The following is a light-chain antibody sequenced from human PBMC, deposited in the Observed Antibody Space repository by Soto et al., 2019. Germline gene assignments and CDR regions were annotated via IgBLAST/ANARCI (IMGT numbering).Light chain of an antibody. J-gene: IGKJ1*01. CDR3: HQYNNWPGT. V-gene: IGKV3-15*01. CDR2: GAS. CDR1: QSVSSK. Sequence: EIVLTQSPGTLSVSPGERATLSCRASQSVSSKLAWYQQKPGQAPRLLFYGASTGATGIPARFSGSGSETEFTLSISSLQSEDFAGYYCHQYNNWPGTFGQGTKVEIK.